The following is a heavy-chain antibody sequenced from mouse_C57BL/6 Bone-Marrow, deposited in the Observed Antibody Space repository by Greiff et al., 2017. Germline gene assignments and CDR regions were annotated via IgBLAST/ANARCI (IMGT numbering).Heavy chain of an antibody. J-gene: IGHJ2*01. D-gene: IGHD2-4*01. V-gene: IGHV1-61*01. CDR1: GYTFTSYW. Sequence: QVQLQQPGAELVRPGSSVKLSCKASGYTFTSYWMDWVKQRPGQGLEWIGNIYPSDSETHYNQKFKDKATLTVDKSSSTAYMQLSSLASEDSAVYYGARGGMGLRPYCDYWGQGTTLTVSS. CDR3: ARGGMGLRPYCDY. CDR2: IYPSDSET.